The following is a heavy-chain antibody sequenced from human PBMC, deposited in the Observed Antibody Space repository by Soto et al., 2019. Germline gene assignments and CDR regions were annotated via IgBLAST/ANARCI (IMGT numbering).Heavy chain of an antibody. J-gene: IGHJ5*02. CDR2: INHSGST. CDR3: ARQLVLRYFVWFYNWFDP. V-gene: IGHV4-34*01. CDR1: GGSFSGYY. Sequence: PSETLSLTCAVYGGSFSGYYWSWIRQPPGKGLEWIGEINHSGSTNYNPSLKSRVTISVDTSKNQFSLKLSSVTAADTAVYYCARQLVLRYFVWFYNWFDPWGQGTLVTVSS. D-gene: IGHD3-9*01.